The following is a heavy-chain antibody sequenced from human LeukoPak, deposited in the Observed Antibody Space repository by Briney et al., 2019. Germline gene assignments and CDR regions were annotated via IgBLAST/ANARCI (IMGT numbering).Heavy chain of an antibody. Sequence: GGSLRLSCAASGFTFNTYGMTWVRQAPGKGLEWVSGISGSGGSTYYADSVKGRFTISRDNSKDTVYLQMNSLRAEDTAVYYCARGGGYTDYWGQGTLVIVSS. D-gene: IGHD5-24*01. J-gene: IGHJ4*02. CDR2: ISGSGGST. V-gene: IGHV3-23*01. CDR1: GFTFNTYG. CDR3: ARGGGYTDY.